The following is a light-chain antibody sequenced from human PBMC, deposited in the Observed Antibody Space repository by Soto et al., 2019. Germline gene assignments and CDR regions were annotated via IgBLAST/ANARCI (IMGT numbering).Light chain of an antibody. CDR3: QQSYSTPPRYT. V-gene: IGKV1-39*01. CDR2: AAS. CDR1: QSISSF. Sequence: DIQMTQSPSSLSASVGDRVTITCRASQSISSFLNLYQQKPGKAPKVLIYAASRLESGVPSRFSGSGSGTDFTLTISSLQPEDYATYYCQQSYSTPPRYTFGQGTRLEIK. J-gene: IGKJ5*01.